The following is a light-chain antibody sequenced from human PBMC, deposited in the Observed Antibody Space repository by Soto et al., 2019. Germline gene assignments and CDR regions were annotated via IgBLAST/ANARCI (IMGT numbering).Light chain of an antibody. J-gene: IGKJ5*01. CDR2: DAS. V-gene: IGKV1-5*01. CDR3: QQLHDYPIT. Sequence: DIQMTQSPSTLSASVGDRVTITCRASQSISSWLAWYQQKPGKAPNLLIYDASSLERGVPSRFSGSGSGTDFTLTISSLQPEDFATYYCQQLHDYPITFGQGTRLEI. CDR1: QSISSW.